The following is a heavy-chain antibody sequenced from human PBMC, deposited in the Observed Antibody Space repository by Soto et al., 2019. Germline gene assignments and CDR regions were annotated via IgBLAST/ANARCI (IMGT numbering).Heavy chain of an antibody. CDR1: TVTFSSFA. Sequence: EVLLLQSGGGLVQPGGSLRLSCTVSTVTFSSFAMSWVRQSPGKGLEWVSAISGSGTETFYADYVKGRFAISRDNSKNSLFLQMNTLRAEDTATYYYATDPNFYDSSAYYTSRWFDSWGQGSLVTVSS. CDR3: ATDPNFYDSSAYYTSRWFDS. CDR2: ISGSGTET. D-gene: IGHD3-22*01. V-gene: IGHV3-23*01. J-gene: IGHJ5*01.